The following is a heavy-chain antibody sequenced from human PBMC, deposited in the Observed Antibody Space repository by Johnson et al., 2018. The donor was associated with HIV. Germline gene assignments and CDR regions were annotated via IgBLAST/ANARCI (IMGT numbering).Heavy chain of an antibody. Sequence: QVQLVESGGGVVQPGRSLRLSCAASGFTFSSYGMHWVRQAPGKGLEWVAVIYSDGSSTSYADSVKGRFTISRDNAKNTLYLQMNSLRAEDTAVYYCARGPMIVVPHDAFDIWGQGTMVTVSS. J-gene: IGHJ3*02. CDR3: ARGPMIVVPHDAFDI. CDR2: IYSDGSST. V-gene: IGHV3-NL1*01. D-gene: IGHD3-22*01. CDR1: GFTFSSYG.